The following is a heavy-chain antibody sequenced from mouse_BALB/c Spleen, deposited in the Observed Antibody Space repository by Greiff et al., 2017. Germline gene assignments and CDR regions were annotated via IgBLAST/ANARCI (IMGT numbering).Heavy chain of an antibody. Sequence: EVKVEESGGGLVQPKGSLKLSCAASGFTFNTYAMHWVCQAPGKGLEWVARIRSKSNNYATYYADSVKDRFTISRDDSQSMLYLQMNNLKTEDTAMYYGVRERGGGYGRATGAMDYWGQGTSVTVSS. V-gene: IGHV10-3*03. CDR3: VRERGGGYGRATGAMDY. D-gene: IGHD1-2*01. CDR1: GFTFNTYA. CDR2: IRSKSNNYAT. J-gene: IGHJ4*01.